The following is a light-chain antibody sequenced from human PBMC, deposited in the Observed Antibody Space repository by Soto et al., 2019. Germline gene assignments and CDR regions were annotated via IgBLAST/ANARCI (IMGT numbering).Light chain of an antibody. Sequence: QSVLTQRPSVSAAPGQKVAVSCSGSSCNIGGNSVSWYQQLPGTAPKLLIYDDNKRPSGIPDRFSGSKSGTSATLGITGFQTGDESDYYCESWDSRPSAYVFGTGPKVNVL. CDR2: DDN. CDR1: SCNIGGNS. V-gene: IGLV1-51*01. CDR3: ESWDSRPSAYV. J-gene: IGLJ1*01.